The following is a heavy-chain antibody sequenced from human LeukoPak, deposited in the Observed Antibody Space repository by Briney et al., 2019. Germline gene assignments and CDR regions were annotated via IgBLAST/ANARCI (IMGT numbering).Heavy chain of an antibody. CDR3: ARMRSGSFGMDY. V-gene: IGHV3-21*01. Sequence: PAGSRRLSCAASGFTFSSYSMNWDRQAPGKGLEWVSSISSSSSYIYYADSVKGRFTISRDNAKNSLYLQMNSLRAEDTAVYYCARMRSGSFGMDYWGQGTLVTVSS. CDR1: GFTFSSYS. CDR2: ISSSSSYI. D-gene: IGHD1-26*01. J-gene: IGHJ4*02.